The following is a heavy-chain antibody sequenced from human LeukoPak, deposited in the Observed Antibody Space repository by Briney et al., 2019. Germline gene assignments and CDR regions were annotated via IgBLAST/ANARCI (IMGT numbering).Heavy chain of an antibody. J-gene: IGHJ4*02. V-gene: IGHV3-53*01. CDR3: AKGITVMMVAPGY. D-gene: IGHD3-22*01. CDR2: IYSNNIT. Sequence: PGGSLRLSCAASGFTVSSNYMTWVRQAPGKGLEWVSVIYSNNITFYADSVKGRFTISRDKSKGTLYLQMNSLRAEDTAVYYCAKGITVMMVAPGYWGQGTLVTVSS. CDR1: GFTVSSNY.